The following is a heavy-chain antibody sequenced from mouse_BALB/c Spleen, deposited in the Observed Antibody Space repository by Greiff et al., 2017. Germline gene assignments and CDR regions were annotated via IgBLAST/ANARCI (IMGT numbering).Heavy chain of an antibody. CDR1: GDSITSGY. CDR3: ARSGDGYYRAWFAY. V-gene: IGHV3-8*02. J-gene: IGHJ3*01. D-gene: IGHD2-3*01. Sequence: EVKLQESGPSLVKPSQTLSLTCSVTGDSITSGYWNWIRKFPGNKLEYMGYISYSGSTYYNPSLKSRISITRDTSKNQYYLQLNSVTTEDTATYYCARSGDGYYRAWFAYWGQGTLVTVSA. CDR2: ISYSGST.